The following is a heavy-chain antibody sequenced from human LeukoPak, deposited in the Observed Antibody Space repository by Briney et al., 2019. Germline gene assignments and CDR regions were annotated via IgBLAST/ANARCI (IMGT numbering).Heavy chain of an antibody. Sequence: GGSLRLSCAASGFTFNIYAMHWVRQAPGKGLEWVAVISYDGSNKFYADSVKGRFTISRDNSKNTLYLQMNSLRPEDTAVYYCAGADDFWSGYSDYWGQGTLVTVSS. CDR1: GFTFNIYA. CDR3: AGADDFWSGYSDY. J-gene: IGHJ4*02. V-gene: IGHV3-30*04. CDR2: ISYDGSNK. D-gene: IGHD3-3*01.